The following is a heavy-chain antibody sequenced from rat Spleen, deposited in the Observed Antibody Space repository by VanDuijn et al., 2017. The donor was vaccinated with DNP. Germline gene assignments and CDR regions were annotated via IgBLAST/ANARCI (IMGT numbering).Heavy chain of an antibody. J-gene: IGHJ2*01. CDR1: GFTFSDYY. V-gene: IGHV5-7*01. CDR2: INYDSSST. Sequence: EVQLVESGGGLVQPGRSLKLSCAASGFTFSDYYMAWVRQAPKKGLEWVASINYDSSSTYHRGSVKGRFTISRDNAKSTLYLQMDSLRSEDTATYYCATLPYYYSSYFDYWGQGVMVTVSS. CDR3: ATLPYYYSSYFDY. D-gene: IGHD1-2*01.